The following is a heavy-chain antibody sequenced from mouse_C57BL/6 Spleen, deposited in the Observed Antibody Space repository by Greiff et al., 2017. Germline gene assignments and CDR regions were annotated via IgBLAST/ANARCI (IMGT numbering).Heavy chain of an antibody. V-gene: IGHV1-63*01. Sequence: QVQLQQSGAELVRPVTSVKMSCKASGYTFTNYWIGWAKQRPGHGLEWIGDIYPGGGYTNYNEKFKGKATLTADKSSSTAYMQFSSLTSEDSAIYYCAREEATRAMDYWGQGTSVTVSS. CDR2: IYPGGGYT. D-gene: IGHD3-2*02. J-gene: IGHJ4*01. CDR3: AREEATRAMDY. CDR1: GYTFTNYW.